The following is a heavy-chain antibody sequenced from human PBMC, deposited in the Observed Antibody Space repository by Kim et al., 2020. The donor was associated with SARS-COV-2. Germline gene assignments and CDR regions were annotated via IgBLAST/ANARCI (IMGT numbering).Heavy chain of an antibody. J-gene: IGHJ4*02. CDR2: IYYSGST. Sequence: SETLSLTCTVSGGSISSSSYYWGWIRQPPGKGLEWIGSIYYSGSTYYNPSLKSRVTISVDTSKNQFSLKLSSVTAADTAVYYCARVVLRFGRFDYWGQGTLVTVSS. V-gene: IGHV4-39*07. CDR3: ARVVLRFGRFDY. D-gene: IGHD3-10*01. CDR1: GGSISSSSYY.